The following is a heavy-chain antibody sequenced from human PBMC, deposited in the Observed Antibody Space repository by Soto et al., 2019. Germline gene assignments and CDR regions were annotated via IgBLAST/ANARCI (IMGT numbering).Heavy chain of an antibody. CDR2: IYHTGNA. J-gene: IGHJ5*02. D-gene: IGHD3-22*01. CDR1: GDSISNSRFY. CDR3: ARDFFDSSDYTTNWFDP. Sequence: SETLSLTCSVSGDSISNSRFYWAWIRQPPGEGLEWIGSIYHTGNAYYNPSLKSRVTISVDTSKNQFSLKLTSVTAADAALYYCARDFFDSSDYTTNWFDPWRQGTLVTVSS. V-gene: IGHV4-39*01.